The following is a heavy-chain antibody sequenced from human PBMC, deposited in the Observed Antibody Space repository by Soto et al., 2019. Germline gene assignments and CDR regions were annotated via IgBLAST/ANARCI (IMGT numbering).Heavy chain of an antibody. CDR3: ARCERSGVTYDFWSGYQRYYYYMDV. V-gene: IGHV3-48*01. D-gene: IGHD3-3*01. CDR2: ISSSSSTI. CDR1: GFTFSSYS. J-gene: IGHJ6*03. Sequence: GGSLRLSCAASGFTFSSYSMNWVRQAPGKGLEWVSYISSSSSTIYYADSVKGRFTISRDNAKNSLYLQMNSLRAEDTAVYYCARCERSGVTYDFWSGYQRYYYYMDVWGKGTTVTVSS.